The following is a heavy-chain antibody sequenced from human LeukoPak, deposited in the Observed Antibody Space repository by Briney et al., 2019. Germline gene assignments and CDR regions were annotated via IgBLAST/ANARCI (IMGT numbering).Heavy chain of an antibody. Sequence: GGSLRLSCAASGFTFSKYWMLWVRQAPGKGLESVSRINTDGTDTTYPDSVKGRFTVSRDNADNTMFLQMNSVRDEDTAVYYCATKQWLAPPPDSWGQGTPVTVSS. V-gene: IGHV3-74*01. D-gene: IGHD6-19*01. CDR2: INTDGTDT. J-gene: IGHJ4*02. CDR1: GFTFSKYW. CDR3: ATKQWLAPPPDS.